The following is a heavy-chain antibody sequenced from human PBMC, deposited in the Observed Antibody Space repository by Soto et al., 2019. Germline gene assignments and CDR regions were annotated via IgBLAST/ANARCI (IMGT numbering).Heavy chain of an antibody. D-gene: IGHD2-2*01. CDR1: GGSISSSSSS. CDR3: ARTYVTDVVVVPASKDYMDV. V-gene: IGHV4-39*01. J-gene: IGHJ6*03. Sequence: QLQLQESGPGLVKPSETLSLTCTVSGGSISSSSSSWGWIRQPPGKGLEWLGIISYSGSTYYSPSLKRRVTISVDPSTNLSSLKLSSVTAADTAVYYCARTYVTDVVVVPASKDYMDVWGKGTTVTVSS. CDR2: ISYSGST.